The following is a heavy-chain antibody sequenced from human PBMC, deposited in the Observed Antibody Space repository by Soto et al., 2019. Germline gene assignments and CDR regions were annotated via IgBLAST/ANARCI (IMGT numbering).Heavy chain of an antibody. Sequence: QVQLVQSGGGVVQPGRSLTLSCAASGVTFNTYAMHWVRQAPGKGLEWVAIVSYDGSNKYYADSVKGRFTISRDNSKSTLNLQMNSVRAEDTAVYYCAKDRGRYCSGARCYLFDSWGQGTLFTVSS. J-gene: IGHJ4*02. CDR1: GVTFNTYA. CDR2: VSYDGSNK. D-gene: IGHD2-15*01. CDR3: AKDRGRYCSGARCYLFDS. V-gene: IGHV3-30*04.